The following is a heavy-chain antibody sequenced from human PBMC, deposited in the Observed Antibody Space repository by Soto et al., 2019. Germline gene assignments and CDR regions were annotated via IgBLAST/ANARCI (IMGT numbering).Heavy chain of an antibody. CDR2: IYPGDSDT. CDR3: ATTNAGVTAIRDAFDI. D-gene: IGHD2-21*02. CDR1: GYSFTSYW. Sequence: PGESLKISCKGSGYSFTSYWIGWVRQMPGKGLEWMGIIYPGDSDTRYSPSFQGQVTISADKSISTAYLQWSSLKASDTAMYYRATTNAGVTAIRDAFDIWGRGTMVTVSS. J-gene: IGHJ3*02. V-gene: IGHV5-51*01.